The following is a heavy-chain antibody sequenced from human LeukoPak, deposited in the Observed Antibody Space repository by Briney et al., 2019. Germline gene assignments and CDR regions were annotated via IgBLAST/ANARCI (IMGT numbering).Heavy chain of an antibody. D-gene: IGHD2-15*01. J-gene: IGHJ4*02. CDR1: GESFSGYY. Sequence: KPSETLSLTCAVYGESFSGYYWSWIRQPPGKGLEWVSYISSSGSTIYYADSVKGRFTISRDNSKNTVYLQMNSLRAEDTAVYYCAKVRFCTGVTCYPDDNWGQGTLVTVSS. CDR3: AKVRFCTGVTCYPDDN. CDR2: ISSSGSTI. V-gene: IGHV3-11*04.